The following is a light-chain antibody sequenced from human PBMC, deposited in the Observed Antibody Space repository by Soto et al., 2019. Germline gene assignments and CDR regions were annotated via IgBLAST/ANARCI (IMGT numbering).Light chain of an antibody. CDR1: SSNIGAGYD. CDR2: GNS. V-gene: IGLV1-40*01. J-gene: IGLJ1*01. Sequence: QSVLTQPPSVSGAPGQRVTISCTGSSSNIGAGYDVHWYQQLPGTAPKLLIYGNSNRPSGVPDRFSGSKSGTSASLAITGLQAEDEADYYCQFYDSNLSAPYVFGTGTKVTVL. CDR3: QFYDSNLSAPYV.